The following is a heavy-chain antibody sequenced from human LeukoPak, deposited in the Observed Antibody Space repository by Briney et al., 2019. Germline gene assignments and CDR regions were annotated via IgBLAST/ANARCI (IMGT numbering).Heavy chain of an antibody. CDR3: AVYCSGGSCLDY. V-gene: IGHV1-2*02. Sequence: ASVKVSCKASGYTFTGYYMHWVRQAPGQGLEWMGWINPNSGGTNYAQKFQGRVTMTRDTPISTAYMELSRLRSDDTAVYYCAVYCSGGSCLDYWGQGTLVTVSS. D-gene: IGHD2-15*01. CDR1: GYTFTGYY. J-gene: IGHJ4*02. CDR2: INPNSGGT.